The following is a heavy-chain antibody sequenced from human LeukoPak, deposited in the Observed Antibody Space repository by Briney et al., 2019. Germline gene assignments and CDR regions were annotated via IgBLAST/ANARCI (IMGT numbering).Heavy chain of an antibody. CDR2: IGGSGGAI. Sequence: GGSLRLSCGASGFTFSRYAMSWVRQAPGKGLQWVSEIGGSGGAIYYADSVKGRFTISRDNSKNTLYLQMNSLRAEDTAVYYCVRDGSGCAMWDWGQGTLVTVSS. CDR1: GFTFSRYA. J-gene: IGHJ4*02. D-gene: IGHD5-12*01. V-gene: IGHV3-23*01. CDR3: VRDGSGCAMWD.